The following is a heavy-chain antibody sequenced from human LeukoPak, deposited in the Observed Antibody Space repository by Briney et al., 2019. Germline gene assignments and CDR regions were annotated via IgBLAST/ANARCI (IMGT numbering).Heavy chain of an antibody. Sequence: ASVKVSCKASGYTFTAYYMHWVRQAPGQGLGWMGWINPNSGDTNYAQKFQGRVTMTRDTSISTAYMEMSRLRSDDTAVYYCARGSGNYWFDPWGQGTLVTVSS. V-gene: IGHV1-2*02. CDR1: GYTFTAYY. CDR2: INPNSGDT. J-gene: IGHJ5*02. CDR3: ARGSGNYWFDP. D-gene: IGHD1-26*01.